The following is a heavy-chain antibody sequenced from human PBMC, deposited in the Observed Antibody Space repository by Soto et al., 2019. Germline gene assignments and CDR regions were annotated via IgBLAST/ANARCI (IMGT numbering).Heavy chain of an antibody. V-gene: IGHV3-13*01. D-gene: IGHD6-6*01. CDR1: GFTFSSYD. J-gene: IGHJ6*02. Sequence: GGSLRLSCAASGFTFSSYDMHWVRQATGKGLEWVSAIGTAGDTYYPGSVKGRFTISRENAKNSLYLQMNSLRAEDTAVYYCARDSPYSSSPHAYYYYGMDVWGQGTTVTVSS. CDR2: IGTAGDT. CDR3: ARDSPYSSSPHAYYYYGMDV.